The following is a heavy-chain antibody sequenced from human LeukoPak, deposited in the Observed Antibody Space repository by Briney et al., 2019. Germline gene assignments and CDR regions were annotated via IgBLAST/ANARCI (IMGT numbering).Heavy chain of an antibody. CDR2: MYHSGST. V-gene: IGHV4-59*01. Sequence: QPSETLSLTCTVSGGSICSYYWSWIRQPPGKGLEWIGYMYHSGSTNYNPSLKSRVTISVDTSKNQFSLKLSSVTATDTAVYYCARDLSGWPNWFDPWGLGTLVTVSS. CDR1: GGSICSYY. D-gene: IGHD6-19*01. J-gene: IGHJ5*02. CDR3: ARDLSGWPNWFDP.